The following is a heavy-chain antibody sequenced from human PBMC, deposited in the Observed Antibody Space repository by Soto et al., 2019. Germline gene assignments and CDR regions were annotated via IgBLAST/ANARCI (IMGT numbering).Heavy chain of an antibody. Sequence: QVQLVQSGAEVRKPGSSVKVSCESSGGTFSRYAINWVRQAPGQGLEWMGGVIPPFNSAAYAQKFQGRVKITADTSTRTAYMELSSLRSEDTAVYYCARRANRGLDVWGQGTTVTVSS. CDR2: VIPPFNSA. CDR1: GGTFSRYA. V-gene: IGHV1-69*06. CDR3: ARRANRGLDV. J-gene: IGHJ6*02. D-gene: IGHD2-8*01.